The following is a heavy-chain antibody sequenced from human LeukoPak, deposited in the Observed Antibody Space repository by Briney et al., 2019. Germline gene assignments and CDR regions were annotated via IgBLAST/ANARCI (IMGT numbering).Heavy chain of an antibody. J-gene: IGHJ1*01. CDR2: VYYRGNT. CDR3: VRGGRVHSGYSYGYRSEYFQH. CDR1: GDSVSSSSYS. Sequence: SETLSLTCTFSGDSVSSSSYSWGWIRQPPGKGLEWIGSVYYRGNTYYKPSLKSRVTISVDTSKNQFSLKLSSVTAADTAIYYCVRGGRVHSGYSYGYRSEYFQHWGQGTLVTVSS. V-gene: IGHV4-39*07. D-gene: IGHD5-18*01.